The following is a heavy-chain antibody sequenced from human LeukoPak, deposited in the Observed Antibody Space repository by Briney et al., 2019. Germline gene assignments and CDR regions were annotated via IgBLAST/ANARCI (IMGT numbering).Heavy chain of an antibody. V-gene: IGHV3-21*01. D-gene: IGHD3-22*01. CDR3: ARDWSSNYYDSSGYY. CDR1: GFTFSSYS. J-gene: IGHJ4*02. Sequence: GGSLRLSCAASGFTFSSYSMNWVRQAPGKGLEWVSSISSSSSYIYYADSVKGRFTISRDNAKNSLYLQMNSLRAEDTAVYYCARDWSSNYYDSSGYYWGQGTLVTVSS. CDR2: ISSSSSYI.